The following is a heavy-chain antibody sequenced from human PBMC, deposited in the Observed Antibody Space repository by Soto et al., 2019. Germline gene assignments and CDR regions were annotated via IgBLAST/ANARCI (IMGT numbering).Heavy chain of an antibody. Sequence: GGSLRLSCAASGFPFSIYAMRWVRQAPGKGLQWVSDINSDGFTTYYADSVKGRFTISRDNSRNTVYLQMNSLRAEDTAVYYCTKPRGDGYSDYWGQVTLVIVSS. J-gene: IGHJ4*02. CDR2: INSDGFTT. CDR1: GFPFSIYA. V-gene: IGHV3-23*03. CDR3: TKPRGDGYSDY.